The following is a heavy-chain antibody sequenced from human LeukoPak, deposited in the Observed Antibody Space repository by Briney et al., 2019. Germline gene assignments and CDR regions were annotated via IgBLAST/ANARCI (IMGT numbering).Heavy chain of an antibody. V-gene: IGHV6-1*01. Sequence: SQTLSLTCAISGDSVSSNSAAWNWIRQSPSRGLEWLGRTYYRSKWYNDYAVSVKSRITINPDTSKNQSSLQLNSVTPEDTAVYYCARDTPTYNWNYRKTAGAFDIWGQGTMVTVSS. J-gene: IGHJ3*02. CDR2: TYYRSKWYN. D-gene: IGHD1-7*01. CDR1: GDSVSSNSAA. CDR3: ARDTPTYNWNYRKTAGAFDI.